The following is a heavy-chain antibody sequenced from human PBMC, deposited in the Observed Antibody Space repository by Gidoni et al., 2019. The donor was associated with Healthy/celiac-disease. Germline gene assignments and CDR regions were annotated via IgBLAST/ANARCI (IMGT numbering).Heavy chain of an antibody. V-gene: IGHV3-30*04. J-gene: IGHJ4*02. CDR1: GFTFSSYA. D-gene: IGHD1-1*01. Sequence: QAQLVESGGGVVQPGRSLRLSCAASGFTFSSYAMHWVRQAPGQGLEWVAIISYDGRNKDYADTVKGRFTIARDNAKNTLYLQMNSLRAEDTAVYYCARDLEYWGQGTLVTVSA. CDR2: ISYDGRNK. CDR3: ARDLEY.